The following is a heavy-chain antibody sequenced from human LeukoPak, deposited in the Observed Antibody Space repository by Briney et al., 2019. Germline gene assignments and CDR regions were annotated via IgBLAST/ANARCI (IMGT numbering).Heavy chain of an antibody. D-gene: IGHD3-16*01. V-gene: IGHV4-39*01. CDR2: IYYSGST. CDR3: ARGWGAFDI. J-gene: IGHJ3*02. Sequence: PSETLSLTCTVSGGSISSSSYYWGWIRQPPGKGLEWIGSIYYSGSTYYNPSLKSRVTISVDTSKNQFSLKLSSVTAADTAVYYCARGWGAFDIWGQGTMVTVSS. CDR1: GGSISSSSYY.